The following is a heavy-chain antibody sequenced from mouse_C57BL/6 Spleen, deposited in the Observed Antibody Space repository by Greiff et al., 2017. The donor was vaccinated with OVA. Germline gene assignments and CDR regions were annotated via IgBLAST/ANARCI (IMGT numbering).Heavy chain of an antibody. D-gene: IGHD1-1*01. J-gene: IGHJ3*01. CDR3: TEGYGSSN. V-gene: IGHV6-3*01. CDR2: IRLKSDNYAT. Sequence: VQLKESGGGLVQPGGSMKLSCVASGFTFSNYWMNWVRQSPEKGLEWVAQIRLKSDNYATHYAESVKGRFTISRDDSKSSVYLQMNNLRAEDTGIYYCTEGYGSSNWGQGTLVTVSA. CDR1: GFTFSNYW.